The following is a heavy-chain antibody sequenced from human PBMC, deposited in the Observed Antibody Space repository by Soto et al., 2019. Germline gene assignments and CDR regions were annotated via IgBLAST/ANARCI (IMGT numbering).Heavy chain of an antibody. V-gene: IGHV3-30*18. J-gene: IGHJ4*02. CDR2: ISYDGSNK. Sequence: QVQLVESGGGVVQPGRSLRLSCAASGFTFSSYGMHWVRQAPGKGLEWVAVISYDGSNKYYADSVKGRFTISRDNSKNTLYLQMNRLRAEDTAVYYCAKFGKWLASWGQGTLVTVSS. D-gene: IGHD5-18*01. CDR3: AKFGKWLAS. CDR1: GFTFSSYG.